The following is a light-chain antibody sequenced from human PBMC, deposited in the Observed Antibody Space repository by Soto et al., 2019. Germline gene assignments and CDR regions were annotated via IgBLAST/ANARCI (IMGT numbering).Light chain of an antibody. Sequence: QSALTQPPSASGSPGQSVTISCTGTSSDVGGYNYVSWYQQYPGRAPKLMIYEVTKRPSGVPDRFSGSKSGNTASLTVSGLQAEDEVDYYCSSYAASNKFYFVFGGGTQLTVL. V-gene: IGLV2-8*01. CDR2: EVT. J-gene: IGLJ3*02. CDR3: SSYAASNKFYFV. CDR1: SSDVGGYNY.